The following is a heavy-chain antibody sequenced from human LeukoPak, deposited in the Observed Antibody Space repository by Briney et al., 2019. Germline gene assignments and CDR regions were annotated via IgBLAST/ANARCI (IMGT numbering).Heavy chain of an antibody. CDR2: IYHSGST. Sequence: PSETLSLTCAVSGGSISSSNWWSWVRQPPGKGLEWIGEIYHSGSTNYNPSLKSRVTISVDKSKNQFSLKLSSVTAADTAVYYCARSRRGYSYGYSDYWGQGTLVTVSS. V-gene: IGHV4-4*02. CDR1: GGSISSSNW. J-gene: IGHJ4*02. D-gene: IGHD5-18*01. CDR3: ARSRRGYSYGYSDY.